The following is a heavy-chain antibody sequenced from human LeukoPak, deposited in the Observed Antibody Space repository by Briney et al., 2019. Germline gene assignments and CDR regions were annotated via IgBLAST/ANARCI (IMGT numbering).Heavy chain of an antibody. CDR2: TNPNSGGT. CDR3: ARAIAVRRGDY. CDR1: GYTFTGYY. D-gene: IGHD6-6*01. J-gene: IGHJ4*02. V-gene: IGHV1-2*02. Sequence: ASVKVSCKASGYTFTGYYMHWVRQAPGQGLEWMGWTNPNSGGTNYAQKFQGRVTMTRDTSISTAYMELGRLKSDDTAVYYCARAIAVRRGDYWGQGTLVTVSS.